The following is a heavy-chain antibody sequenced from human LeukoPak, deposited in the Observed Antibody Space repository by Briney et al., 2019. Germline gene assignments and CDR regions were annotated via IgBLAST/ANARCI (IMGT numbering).Heavy chain of an antibody. Sequence: ASVKVSCKASGYTFTTYGISWVRQAPGQGLEWMGRINPNNGIANYAQKFQGRVTITTDTSTSTAYMELRSLRSDDTAVYYCARLRGYSRYDYPNYFDYWGQGALVTASS. CDR1: GYTFTTYG. D-gene: IGHD5-12*01. CDR3: ARLRGYSRYDYPNYFDY. J-gene: IGHJ4*02. V-gene: IGHV1-18*04. CDR2: INPNNGIA.